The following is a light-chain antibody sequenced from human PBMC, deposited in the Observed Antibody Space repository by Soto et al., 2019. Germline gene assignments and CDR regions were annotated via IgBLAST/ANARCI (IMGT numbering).Light chain of an antibody. CDR2: KAS. CDR1: QSISSW. CDR3: QHYNSYSYT. J-gene: IGKJ2*01. Sequence: DIQMTQSPSTLSASVGDRVTITCRASQSISSWLAWYQQKPGKAPKLLIYKASSLESGVSSRFSGSGSGTEFTLTISSLQPDDFASYYCQHYNSYSYTFGQGTKLEIK. V-gene: IGKV1-5*03.